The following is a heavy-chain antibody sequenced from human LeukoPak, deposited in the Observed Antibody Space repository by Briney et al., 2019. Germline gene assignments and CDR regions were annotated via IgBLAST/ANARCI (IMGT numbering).Heavy chain of an antibody. J-gene: IGHJ6*02. V-gene: IGHV1-69*05. D-gene: IGHD5-18*01. Sequence: ASVKVSCKASGGTFSSYAISWVRQAPGQGLEWMGGIIPIFGTANYAQKFQGRVTMTTDTSTSTAYMELRSLRSDDTAVYYCARGNVDTAIYYYYGMDVWGQGTTVTVSS. CDR1: GGTFSSYA. CDR2: IIPIFGTA. CDR3: ARGNVDTAIYYYYGMDV.